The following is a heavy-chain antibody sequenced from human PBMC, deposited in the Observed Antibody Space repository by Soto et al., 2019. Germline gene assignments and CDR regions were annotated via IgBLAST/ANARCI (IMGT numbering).Heavy chain of an antibody. CDR1: GFTFSSHG. Sequence: QLQLVESGGGVIQPGRSLRLSCAATGFTFSSHGMHWVRQAPGKGLEWVAVIGRDGSNTFYTDSVKGRFTISRDNSDNTLYLQMNSLRVEDTAVYYCARDDVYDDNGLEEWGQGTLVTVS. J-gene: IGHJ4*02. CDR2: IGRDGSNT. D-gene: IGHD4-17*01. CDR3: ARDDVYDDNGLEE. V-gene: IGHV3-33*01.